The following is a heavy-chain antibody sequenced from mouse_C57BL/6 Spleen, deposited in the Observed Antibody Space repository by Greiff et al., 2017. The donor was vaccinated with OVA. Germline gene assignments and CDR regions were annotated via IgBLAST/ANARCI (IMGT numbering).Heavy chain of an antibody. CDR2: INPGSGGT. D-gene: IGHD3-2*02. CDR1: GYAFTNYL. J-gene: IGHJ2*01. CDR3: ARCAAQERGYFDY. Sequence: VQLQQSGAELVRPGTSVKVSCKASGYAFTNYLIEWVKQRPGQGLEWIGVINPGSGGTNYNEKFKGKATLTADKSSSTAYMQLSSLTSEDSAVYFSARCAAQERGYFDYWGQGTTLTVSS. V-gene: IGHV1-54*01.